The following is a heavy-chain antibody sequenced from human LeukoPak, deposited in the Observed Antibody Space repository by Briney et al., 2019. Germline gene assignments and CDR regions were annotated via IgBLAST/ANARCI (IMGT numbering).Heavy chain of an antibody. CDR2: IYWNDDK. CDR1: GFSLSTSGVG. D-gene: IGHD3-3*01. J-gene: IGHJ6*03. CDR3: ARFWWSGYYYYYYYMDV. Sequence: SGPTLVNPTQTLALTCTFSGFSLSTSGVGVGWIRQPPGKALEWLALIYWNDDKRYSPSLKSRLTITKDTSKNQVVLTMTNMDPVDTATYYCARFWWSGYYYYYYYMDVWGKGTTVTVSS. V-gene: IGHV2-5*01.